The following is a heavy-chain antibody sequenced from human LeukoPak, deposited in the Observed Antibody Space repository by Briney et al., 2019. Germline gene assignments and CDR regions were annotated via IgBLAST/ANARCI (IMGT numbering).Heavy chain of an antibody. D-gene: IGHD3-9*01. V-gene: IGHV3-33*01. CDR2: VWHDGSNR. Sequence: PGRSLRLSCTAPGFTFSSYAIHWIRQAPGRGLEWVALVWHDGSNRYYADSVKGRFTISRDNSKNTVYLQMNSLRAEDTAVYYCARDPYYDILTGYYNKPHFDYWGQGTLVTVSS. CDR1: GFTFSSYA. CDR3: ARDPYYDILTGYYNKPHFDY. J-gene: IGHJ4*02.